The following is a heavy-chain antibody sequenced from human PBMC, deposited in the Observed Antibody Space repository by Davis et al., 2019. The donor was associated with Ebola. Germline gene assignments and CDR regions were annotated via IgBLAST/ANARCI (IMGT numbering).Heavy chain of an antibody. CDR2: ISGSGGST. CDR3: ARDIGYSDGWPDYYYYGMDV. V-gene: IGHV3-23*01. J-gene: IGHJ6*02. CDR1: GFTFSSYA. D-gene: IGHD6-19*01. Sequence: LSLTCAASGFTFSSYAMSWVRQAPGKGLEWVSAISGSGGSTYNADSVKGRFTISRDNSKNTLNLQMNSLRAEDTAVYYCARDIGYSDGWPDYYYYGMDVWGQGTTVTVSS.